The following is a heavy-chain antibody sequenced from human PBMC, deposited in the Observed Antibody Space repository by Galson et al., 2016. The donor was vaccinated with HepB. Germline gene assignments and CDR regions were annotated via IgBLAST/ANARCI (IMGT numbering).Heavy chain of an antibody. Sequence: ETLSLTCIVSGGSIRNSGYHWGWIRQPPGKDLEWIGSVDESGGTYTNPSLKSRASMSVDTSKDHFSLKLTSVTAADTAFYYCARHVLHYYYFDYWGQGTLVTVSS. V-gene: IGHV4-39*01. CDR2: VDESGGT. J-gene: IGHJ4*02. D-gene: IGHD3-10*01. CDR3: ARHVLHYYYFDY. CDR1: GGSIRNSGYH.